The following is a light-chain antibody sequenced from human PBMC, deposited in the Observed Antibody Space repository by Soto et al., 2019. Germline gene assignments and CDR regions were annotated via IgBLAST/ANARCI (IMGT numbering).Light chain of an antibody. J-gene: IGKJ1*01. Sequence: EIVLTQSPGTLSLSPGERATLSCRASQSVSSSYLAWYQQKPGQAPRLLIYGSSSRATGIPDTFSGSASGTDFTLTISRLEPEDFAVYYCQQYGSTPLTFGQGTKVEIK. CDR2: GSS. CDR1: QSVSSSY. CDR3: QQYGSTPLT. V-gene: IGKV3-20*01.